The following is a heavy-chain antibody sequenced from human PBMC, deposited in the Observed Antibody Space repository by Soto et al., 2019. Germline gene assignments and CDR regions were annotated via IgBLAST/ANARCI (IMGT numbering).Heavy chain of an antibody. CDR2: ISGSGGST. D-gene: IGHD3-3*01. J-gene: IGHJ4*02. CDR3: AKGKATTGNPGPAFGVVTYNPYYFDY. CDR1: GFTFSSYA. Sequence: GGSLRLSCAASGFTFSSYAMSWVRQAPGKGLEWVSAISGSGGSTYYADSVKGRFTISRDNSKNTLYLQMNSLRAEDTAVYYCAKGKATTGNPGPAFGVVTYNPYYFDYWGQGTLVTVSS. V-gene: IGHV3-23*01.